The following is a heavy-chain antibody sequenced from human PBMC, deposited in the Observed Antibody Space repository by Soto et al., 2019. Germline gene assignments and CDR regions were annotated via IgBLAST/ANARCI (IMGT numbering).Heavy chain of an antibody. D-gene: IGHD4-17*01. CDR2: IHGGGVTT. V-gene: IGHV3-23*01. J-gene: IGHJ3*01. Sequence: VQFLESGGGLVQPGGSLRLSCAASGFTFSSFAMMWLRQAPGRGLEWISAIHGGGVTTYHADSVEGRFNISRDDSKNTRYLQMNSLRAEDTAVYYCARDPNGDYVGAFDFWGQGTMVTVSS. CDR3: ARDPNGDYVGAFDF. CDR1: GFTFSSFA.